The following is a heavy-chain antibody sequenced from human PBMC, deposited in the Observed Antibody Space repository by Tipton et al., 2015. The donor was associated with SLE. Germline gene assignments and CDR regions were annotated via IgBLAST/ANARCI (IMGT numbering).Heavy chain of an antibody. CDR3: AIEATARSVGEFHY. J-gene: IGHJ4*02. V-gene: IGHV3-48*01. Sequence: SLRLSCVGSEFTFGSYSMNWVRQAPGKGLEWLSYISSSSSTISYADSVKGRFTISRDNSKNTLFLQMDSLRADDTAVYYCAIEATARSVGEFHYWGQGTLVTVSS. CDR1: EFTFGSYS. CDR2: ISSSSSTI. D-gene: IGHD5-24*01.